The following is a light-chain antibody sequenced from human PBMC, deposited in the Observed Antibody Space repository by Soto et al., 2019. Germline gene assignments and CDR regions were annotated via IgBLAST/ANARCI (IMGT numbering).Light chain of an antibody. CDR3: QQSYSSPRT. CDR1: QSISNY. Sequence: DIQMTQSPSTLSAFVGDRVTITCRASQSISNYLNWYQQKPGKAPKFLIYAASSLQSGVPSRFSGSGSGTDFTLTITSLQPEDFATYYCQQSYSSPRTFGQGTKVDIK. CDR2: AAS. J-gene: IGKJ1*01. V-gene: IGKV1-39*01.